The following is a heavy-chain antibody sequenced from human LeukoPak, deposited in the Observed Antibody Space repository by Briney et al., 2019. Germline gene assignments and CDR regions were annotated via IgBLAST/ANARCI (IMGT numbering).Heavy chain of an antibody. Sequence: ASVKVSCKASGYTFTSYYMHWVRQAPGQGLEWMGIINPSGGSTSYAQKFQGRVTMTRDTSTSTVYMELSRLRSEDTAVYYCARDPDYYGSGSYGPYYYGMDVWGQGTTVTVSS. D-gene: IGHD3-10*01. CDR3: ARDPDYYGSGSYGPYYYGMDV. CDR2: INPSGGST. J-gene: IGHJ6*02. CDR1: GYTFTSYY. V-gene: IGHV1-46*01.